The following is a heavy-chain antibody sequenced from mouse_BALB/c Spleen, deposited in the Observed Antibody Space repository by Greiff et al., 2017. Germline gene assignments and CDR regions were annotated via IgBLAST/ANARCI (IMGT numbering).Heavy chain of an antibody. CDR1: GYTFSSYW. Sequence: QVQLQQSGAELMKPGASVKISCKATGYTFSSYWIEWVKQRPGHGLEWIGEILPGSGSTNYNEKFKGKATFTADTSSNTAYMQLSSLTSEDSAVYYCARVGGPYYEAYWGQGTLVTVSA. CDR2: ILPGSGST. D-gene: IGHD1-1*01. CDR3: ARVGGPYYEAY. V-gene: IGHV1-9*01. J-gene: IGHJ3*01.